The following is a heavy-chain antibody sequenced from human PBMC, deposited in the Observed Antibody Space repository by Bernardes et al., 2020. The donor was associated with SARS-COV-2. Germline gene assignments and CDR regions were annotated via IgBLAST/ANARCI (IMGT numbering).Heavy chain of an antibody. V-gene: IGHV5-51*01. CDR1: GYSFTSYW. Sequence: GESLKISCKASGYSFTSYWIAWVRQLPGKGLEWMGIIYPGNSDATYSPSFRGQVTISSDKSISTAYLEWSSLQSSDTATYYCARQGPDYGDSQVAYWGQGTLVSVPS. CDR3: ARQGPDYGDSQVAY. D-gene: IGHD4-17*01. CDR2: IYPGNSDA. J-gene: IGHJ4*02.